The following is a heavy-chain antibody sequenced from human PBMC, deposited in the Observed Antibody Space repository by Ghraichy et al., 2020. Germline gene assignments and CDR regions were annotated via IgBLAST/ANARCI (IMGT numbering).Heavy chain of an antibody. CDR2: ISSSSSSSI. CDR1: GFTFSTYT. J-gene: IGHJ4*02. CDR3: ARKDFDTSGTYYIPFFDY. Sequence: GGSLRLSCEASGFTFSTYTMTWVRQAPGKGLEWVAHISSSSSSSIHYADSVKGRFTISRDNAKNSLHLQMNSLRDEDAAVYYCARKDFDTSGTYYIPFFDYWGQGTRVTVSS. D-gene: IGHD3-10*01. V-gene: IGHV3-48*02.